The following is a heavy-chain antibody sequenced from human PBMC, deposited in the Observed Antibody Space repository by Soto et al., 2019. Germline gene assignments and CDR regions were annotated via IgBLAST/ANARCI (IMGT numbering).Heavy chain of an antibody. CDR3: VREGNWIRDY. D-gene: IGHD1-1*01. CDR1: GFTLSDYW. J-gene: IGHJ4*02. CDR2: TSPDGRSI. Sequence: EVQLVESGGGLVQPGGSLRLSCAASGFTLSDYWMHWVRQAPGKGLVWVSRTSPDGRSITYADSVKGRFAISRDNAKNTLYLQMNSLRAEDTAVYHCVREGNWIRDYWGQGTLVTVSS. V-gene: IGHV3-74*01.